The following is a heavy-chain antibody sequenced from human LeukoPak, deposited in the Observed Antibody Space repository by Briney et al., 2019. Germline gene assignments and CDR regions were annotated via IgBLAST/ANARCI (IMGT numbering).Heavy chain of an antibody. V-gene: IGHV3-48*03. J-gene: IGHJ4*02. D-gene: IGHD3-3*01. CDR3: ARETRSGSKTYEF. CDR2: ISRDSDFI. CDR1: QFTFRNYE. Sequence: GGSLRLSCTTSQFTFRNYEVNWVRQAPGKGLEWISYISRDSDFIKYAESVKGRFTISRDNAKRSLCLQMDSPRADDTAIYYCARETRSGSKTYEFWGQGTLVTVSS.